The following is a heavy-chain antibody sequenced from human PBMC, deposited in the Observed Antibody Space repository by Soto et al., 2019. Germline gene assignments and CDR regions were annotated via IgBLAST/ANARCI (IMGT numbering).Heavy chain of an antibody. CDR2: ISWDGGST. CDR3: AREGSGYTHGMDV. Sequence: HPGGSLRLSCAASGFTFDDYTMHWVRQAPGKGLEWVSLISWDGGSTYYADSVKGRFTISRDNSKNTLYLQMNSLRAEDTAVYYCAREGSGYTHGMDVWGQGTTVTVSS. J-gene: IGHJ6*02. CDR1: GFTFDDYT. V-gene: IGHV3-43*01. D-gene: IGHD5-12*01.